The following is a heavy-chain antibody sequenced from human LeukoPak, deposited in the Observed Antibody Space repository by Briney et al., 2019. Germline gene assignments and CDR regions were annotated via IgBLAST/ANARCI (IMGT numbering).Heavy chain of an antibody. CDR1: GYRFTSYW. V-gene: IGHV5-51*01. D-gene: IGHD3-10*01. CDR3: ARNLDRMVRTLGY. CDR2: IYPGDSDT. J-gene: IGHJ4*02. Sequence: GESLKISCKGSGYRFTSYWKGWVRQMPGKGLEWMGIIYPGDSDTRYSPSFQGQVTISADKSISTAYLQWSSLKASDTAMYYCARNLDRMVRTLGYWGQGTLVTVSS.